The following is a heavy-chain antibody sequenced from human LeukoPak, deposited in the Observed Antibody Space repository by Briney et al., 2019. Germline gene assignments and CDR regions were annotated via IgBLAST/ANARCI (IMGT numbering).Heavy chain of an antibody. D-gene: IGHD5-18*01. V-gene: IGHV4-39*07. CDR3: ARVSGAQGGYSYGPIDY. CDR1: GGSITSYNYY. J-gene: IGHJ4*02. Sequence: SETLSLTCTVSGGSITSYNYYWGWIRQPPGKGLEWIGSVYYSGSTYYNPSLKSRVTISVDTSKNQFSLKLSSVTAADTAVYYCARVSGAQGGYSYGPIDYWGQGTLVTVSS. CDR2: VYYSGST.